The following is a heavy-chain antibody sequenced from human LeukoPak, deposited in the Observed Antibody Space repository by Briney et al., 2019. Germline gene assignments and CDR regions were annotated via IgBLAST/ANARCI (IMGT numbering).Heavy chain of an antibody. V-gene: IGHV4-30-2*01. CDR3: ARDSPKDIGGIDY. CDR1: GGSISSGGYY. Sequence: PSETLSLTCTVSGGSISSGGYYWSWIRQPPGKGLEWIGYIYHSGSTYYNPSLKSRVTISVDRSKNQFSLKLSSVTAADTAVYYCARDSPKDIGGIDYWGQGTLVTVSS. D-gene: IGHD3-3*01. J-gene: IGHJ4*02. CDR2: IYHSGST.